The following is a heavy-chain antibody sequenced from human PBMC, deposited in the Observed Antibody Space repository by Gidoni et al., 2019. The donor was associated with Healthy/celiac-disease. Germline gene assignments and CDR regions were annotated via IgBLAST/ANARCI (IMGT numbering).Heavy chain of an antibody. CDR3: AKESAPYYYDSSGYSYYYGMDV. D-gene: IGHD3-22*01. CDR2: ISGSGGST. V-gene: IGHV3-23*01. J-gene: IGHJ6*02. Sequence: EVQLFESWGGLVQPGGSLRLSFAASGFTFSSYAMSWVRQAPGKGREWVSAISGSGGSTYYADSVKGRLTISRDNSKNTLYLQMNSLRAEDTAVYYCAKESAPYYYDSSGYSYYYGMDVWGQGTTVTVSS. CDR1: GFTFSSYA.